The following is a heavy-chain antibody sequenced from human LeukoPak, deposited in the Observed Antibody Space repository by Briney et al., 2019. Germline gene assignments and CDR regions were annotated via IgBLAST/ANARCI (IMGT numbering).Heavy chain of an antibody. D-gene: IGHD3-9*01. V-gene: IGHV3-7*01. CDR3: ARYYDISRRSDP. J-gene: IGHJ5*02. CDR1: VFTLCSFW. CDR2: IKQDGSEK. Sequence: TVGSLRLSCAASVFTLCSFWMSCGPPGPGRGGGWVDNIKQDGSEKYYVDSVKGRFTISRDNAKNSLYLQMNSLRAEDTAVYYCARYYDISRRSDPWGQGTLVTVSS.